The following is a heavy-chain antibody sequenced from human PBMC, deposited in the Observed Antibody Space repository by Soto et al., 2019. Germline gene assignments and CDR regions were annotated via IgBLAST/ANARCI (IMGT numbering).Heavy chain of an antibody. CDR2: IYYSGST. CDR1: GGSISSGGYY. J-gene: IGHJ4*02. CDR3: AREKGAMTLFDY. Sequence: PSETLSLTCTVSGGSISSGGYYWSWIRQHPGKGLEWIGYIYYSGSTYYNPSLKSRVTISVDTSKNQFSLKLSSVSAADTAVYYGAREKGAMTLFDYWGQGTLVTVSS. V-gene: IGHV4-31*02.